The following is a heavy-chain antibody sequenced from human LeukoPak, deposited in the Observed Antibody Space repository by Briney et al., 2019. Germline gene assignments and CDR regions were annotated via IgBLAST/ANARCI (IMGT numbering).Heavy chain of an antibody. Sequence: PGGSLRLSCAASGFTFSDYYMSWIRQVPGKGLEWISYISSSGSSIYYAGSVKGRFTISRDNTKNSLHLQMNSLRAEDTAVYYCARVRESSSGYDAFDIWGQGTMVTVSS. CDR3: ARVRESSSGYDAFDI. J-gene: IGHJ3*02. CDR2: ISSSGSSI. D-gene: IGHD6-6*01. CDR1: GFTFSDYY. V-gene: IGHV3-11*04.